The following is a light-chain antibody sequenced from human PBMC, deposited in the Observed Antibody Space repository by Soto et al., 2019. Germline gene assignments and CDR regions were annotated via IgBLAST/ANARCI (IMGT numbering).Light chain of an antibody. V-gene: IGLV2-14*01. CDR3: SSYTRPKYV. J-gene: IGLJ1*01. CDR1: SFDVGGYNY. CDR2: EVT. Sequence: QSALTQPASVSGSPGQSITISCTGTSFDVGGYNYVSWFQQHPGKAPKLMIYEVTNRPSGISNRFSGSKSGNTASLTISGLQAEDEADYYCSSYTRPKYVFGTGTKVTVL.